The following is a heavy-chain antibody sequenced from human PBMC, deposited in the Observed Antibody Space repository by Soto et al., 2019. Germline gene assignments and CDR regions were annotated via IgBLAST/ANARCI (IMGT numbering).Heavy chain of an antibody. CDR1: GGSFSGYY. CDR2: INHSGST. Sequence: ASETLSLTCAVYGGSFSGYYWSWIRQPPGKGLEWIGEINHSGSTNYNPSLKSRVTISVDTSKNQFSLKLSSVTAADTAVYYCARGGYSYGPRVAWLDPWGQGTLVTVSS. D-gene: IGHD5-18*01. CDR3: ARGGYSYGPRVAWLDP. J-gene: IGHJ5*02. V-gene: IGHV4-34*01.